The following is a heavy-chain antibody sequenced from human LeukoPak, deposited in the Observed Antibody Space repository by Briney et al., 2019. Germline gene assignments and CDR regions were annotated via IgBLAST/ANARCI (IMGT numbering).Heavy chain of an antibody. CDR1: GVSISGYY. CDR2: IYYSGST. Sequence: PSETLSLTCTVSGVSISGYYWSWIRQPPGKGLEWIGYIYYSGSTNYNPSLKSRVTISVDTSKNQFSLKLTSVTAADTAVYYCARGDCSSTICYSPMDVWGKGTTVTVSS. V-gene: IGHV4-59*08. CDR3: ARGDCSSTICYSPMDV. D-gene: IGHD2-2*01. J-gene: IGHJ6*03.